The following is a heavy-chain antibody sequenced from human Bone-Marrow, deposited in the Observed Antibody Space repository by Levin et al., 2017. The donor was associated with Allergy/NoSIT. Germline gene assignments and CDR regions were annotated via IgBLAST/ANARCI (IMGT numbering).Heavy chain of an antibody. CDR3: ARGRYSGDESLFFFDY. Sequence: PSETLSLTCTVSGGSISSGSYYWSWIRQPAGTGLEWIGRTYTSGSTNYNPSLKSRVTISVDTSKNQFSLKLSSVTVADTAVYFCARGRYSGDESLFFFDYWGQGALVTVSS. D-gene: IGHD5-12*01. CDR2: TYTSGST. V-gene: IGHV4-61*02. CDR1: GGSISSGSYY. J-gene: IGHJ4*02.